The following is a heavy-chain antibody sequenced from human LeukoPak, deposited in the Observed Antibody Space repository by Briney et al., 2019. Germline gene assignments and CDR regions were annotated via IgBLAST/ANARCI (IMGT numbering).Heavy chain of an antibody. V-gene: IGHV4-59*12. CDR2: IYYSGST. CDR1: GGSISSYY. CDR3: ARGAPGYYDFWSGYYFDY. D-gene: IGHD3-3*01. J-gene: IGHJ4*02. Sequence: SETLSLTCTVSGGSISSYYWSWIRQPPGKGLEWIGYIYYSGSTNYNPSLKSRVTISVDTSKNQFSLKLSSVTAADTAVYYCARGAPGYYDFWSGYYFDYWGQGTLVTVSS.